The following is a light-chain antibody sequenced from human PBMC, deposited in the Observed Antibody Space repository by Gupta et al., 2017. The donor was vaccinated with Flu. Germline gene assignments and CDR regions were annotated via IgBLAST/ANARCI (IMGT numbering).Light chain of an antibody. V-gene: IGKV1-9*01. CDR2: VAS. Sequence: GDRVTFTCRASQDIRNDLAWYQQRPGKAPKLLIYVASTLQSGVPSRFSGRGSGTEFTLTISSLQPEDIATYYCQQLNGFPRTFGPGTKVDLK. CDR3: QQLNGFPRT. J-gene: IGKJ3*01. CDR1: QDIRND.